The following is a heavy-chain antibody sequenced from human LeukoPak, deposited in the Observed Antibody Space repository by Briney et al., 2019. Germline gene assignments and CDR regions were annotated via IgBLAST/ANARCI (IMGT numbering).Heavy chain of an antibody. J-gene: IGHJ6*03. D-gene: IGHD1/OR15-1a*01. CDR2: ISGSGDTT. V-gene: IGHV3-23*01. Sequence: GGSLRLSCAASGFIFRNYAMSWVRQAPGKGLEWVSAISGSGDTTYYADSVKGRFTISRDNSKNTLSVQMNSLRAEDTAVYYCATNKGDVWGRGTTVTLS. CDR3: ATNKGDV. CDR1: GFIFRNYA.